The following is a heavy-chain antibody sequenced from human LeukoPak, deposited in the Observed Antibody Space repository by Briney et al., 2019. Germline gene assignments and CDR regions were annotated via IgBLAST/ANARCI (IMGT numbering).Heavy chain of an antibody. Sequence: SETLSLTCTVSGGSISSYYWSWVRQPPGKGLEWIGEIYHSGSTNYNPSLKSRVTISVDKSKNQFSLKLSSVTAADTAVYYCASSYCSGGSCYSAFDYWGQGTLVTVSS. CDR1: GGSISSYY. D-gene: IGHD2-15*01. V-gene: IGHV4-4*02. CDR2: IYHSGST. J-gene: IGHJ4*02. CDR3: ASSYCSGGSCYSAFDY.